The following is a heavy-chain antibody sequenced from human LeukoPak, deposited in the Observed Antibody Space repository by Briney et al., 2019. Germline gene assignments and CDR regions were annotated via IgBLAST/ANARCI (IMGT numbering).Heavy chain of an antibody. CDR3: ARVRGAAAGIVDY. CDR1: GFTFSSFV. Sequence: PGGSLRLSCAASGFTFSSFVMNWVRQAPGKGLEWVSGISGSGGSTYYADSVKGRFTISKDNSKNTLYLQMNSLRAEDTAVYYCARVRGAAAGIVDYWGQGTLVTVSS. D-gene: IGHD6-13*01. V-gene: IGHV3-23*01. J-gene: IGHJ4*02. CDR2: ISGSGGST.